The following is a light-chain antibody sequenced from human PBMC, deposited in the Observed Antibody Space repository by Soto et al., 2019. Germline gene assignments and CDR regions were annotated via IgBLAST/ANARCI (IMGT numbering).Light chain of an antibody. V-gene: IGLV9-49*01. J-gene: IGLJ1*01. CDR1: SGYSNYK. CDR3: GADHGSGSNFVYV. CDR2: VGTGGIVG. Sequence: QPVLTQPPSASASLGASVTLTCTLSSGYSNYKVDWYQQRPGKGPRFVMRVGTGGIVGSKGDGIPDRFSVLGSGLNRYLTIKNIQEEDESDYHCGADHGSGSNFVYVFGTGTKLIVL.